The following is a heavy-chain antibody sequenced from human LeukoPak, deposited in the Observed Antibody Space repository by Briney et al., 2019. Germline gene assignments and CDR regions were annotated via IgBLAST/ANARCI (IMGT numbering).Heavy chain of an antibody. Sequence: KTGGTLRLSCAAPGFTFSSYSMNWVRQAPGKGLEWVSSISSSSSYIYYADSVKGRFTISRDNAKNSLYLQMNSQRAEDTAVYYCVRDHDWSFDLWGQGALVTVSS. D-gene: IGHD1-1*01. J-gene: IGHJ4*02. CDR1: GFTFSSYS. V-gene: IGHV3-21*01. CDR2: ISSSSSYI. CDR3: VRDHDWSFDL.